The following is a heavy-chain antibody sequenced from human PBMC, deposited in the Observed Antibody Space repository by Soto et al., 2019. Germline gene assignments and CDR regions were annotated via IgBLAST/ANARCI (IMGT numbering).Heavy chain of an antibody. CDR1: GFTFSSYG. Sequence: GGSLRLSWGASGFTFSSYGMHWVRQAPGEGLEWVAVIWYDGSNKYYADSVKGRFTISRDNSKNTLYLQMNSLRAEDTAVYYCARDGSGRPRYYYYYGMDVWGQGTTVTVSS. D-gene: IGHD6-19*01. CDR2: IWYDGSNK. V-gene: IGHV3-33*01. CDR3: ARDGSGRPRYYYYYGMDV. J-gene: IGHJ6*02.